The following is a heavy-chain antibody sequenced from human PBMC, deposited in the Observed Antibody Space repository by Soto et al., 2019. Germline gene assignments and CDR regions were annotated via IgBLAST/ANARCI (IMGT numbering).Heavy chain of an antibody. V-gene: IGHV4-30-2*01. D-gene: IGHD6-13*01. CDR3: ARDTATAAGTGYYYGMDV. CDR1: GGSISSGGYS. Sequence: ASETLSLTCAVSGGSISSGGYSWSWIRQPPGKRLEWIGYIYHSGSTNYNPSLKSRVTISVDRSKNQFSLKLSSVTAADTAVFYCARDTATAAGTGYYYGMDVWGQGTTVTVSS. J-gene: IGHJ6*02. CDR2: IYHSGST.